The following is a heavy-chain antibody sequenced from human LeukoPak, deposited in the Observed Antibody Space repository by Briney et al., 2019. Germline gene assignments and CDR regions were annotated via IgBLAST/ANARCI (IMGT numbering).Heavy chain of an antibody. CDR3: AGGRFGESSLHYYGMDV. D-gene: IGHD3-10*01. J-gene: IGHJ6*02. CDR2: ISSSSNYI. V-gene: IGHV3-21*01. Sequence: GGSLRLSCAASGFTFSSYTMNWVRQAPGKGLQWVSSISSSSNYIYYADSVKGRFTISRDNAKNSLYLQIKSLRAEDTAVYYCAGGRFGESSLHYYGMDVWGQGTTVTVSS. CDR1: GFTFSSYT.